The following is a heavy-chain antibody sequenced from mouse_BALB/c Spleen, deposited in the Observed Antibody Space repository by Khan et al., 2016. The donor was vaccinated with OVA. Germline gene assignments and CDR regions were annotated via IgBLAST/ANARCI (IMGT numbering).Heavy chain of an antibody. CDR2: IYYSGSI. J-gene: IGHJ4*01. D-gene: IGHD2-1*01. CDR3: ANDGNYMDY. Sequence: EVQLQESGPDLVKPSQSLSLTCTATGYSITSGYSRHWIRQSLGNKLECRGYIYYSGSITYNPSLKGRTSLTGDTSKNPAFLQLNCVTTEDSATYSCANDGNYMDYWGQGTSVTVSS. CDR1: GYSITSGYS. V-gene: IGHV3-1*02.